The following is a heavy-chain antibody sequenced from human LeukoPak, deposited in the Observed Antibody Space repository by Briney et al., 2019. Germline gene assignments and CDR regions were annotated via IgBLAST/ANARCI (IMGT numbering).Heavy chain of an antibody. J-gene: IGHJ5*02. CDR3: AYGFNWFDP. CDR2: ISGDNGDT. D-gene: IGHD4-17*01. Sequence: ASVKVSCKASGGTFSSYEISWVRQAPGQGLEWMGWISGDNGDTNYAQKLQGRVTMTTDTSTSTAYMELRSLRYDDTAVYYCAYGFNWFDPWGQGTLVTVSS. V-gene: IGHV1-18*01. CDR1: GGTFSSYE.